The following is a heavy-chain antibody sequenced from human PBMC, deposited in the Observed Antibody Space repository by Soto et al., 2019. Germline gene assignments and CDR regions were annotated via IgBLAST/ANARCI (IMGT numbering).Heavy chain of an antibody. Sequence: HPGGSLRLSCAASGFTFSNYGIHWVRQAPGKGLEWVAVIWSDGSTKYYADSVKGRFIISRDNSKDTLFLQMNSLRADDTGVYSCAREERPHYYYYSMNVWGQGTTVTVSS. J-gene: IGHJ6*02. V-gene: IGHV3-33*01. CDR1: GFTFSNYG. CDR2: IWSDGSTK. CDR3: AREERPHYYYYSMNV.